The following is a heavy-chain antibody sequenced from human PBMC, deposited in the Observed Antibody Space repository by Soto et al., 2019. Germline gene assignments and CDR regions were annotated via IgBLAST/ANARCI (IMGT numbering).Heavy chain of an antibody. D-gene: IGHD3-10*01. Sequence: QVQLVQSGAEVKKPGSSVKVSCTASGGTFSSYTISWVRQAPGQGLEWMGRIIPILGIANYAQKFQGRVTITADKSTSTAYMELSSLRSEDTAVYYCARDLGDVTDENWFDPWGQGTLVTVSS. CDR2: IIPILGIA. V-gene: IGHV1-69*08. CDR1: GGTFSSYT. CDR3: ARDLGDVTDENWFDP. J-gene: IGHJ5*02.